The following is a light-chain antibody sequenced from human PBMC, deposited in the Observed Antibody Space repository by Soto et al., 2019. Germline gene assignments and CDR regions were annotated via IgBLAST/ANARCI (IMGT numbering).Light chain of an antibody. V-gene: IGKV3-15*01. CDR2: AVS. Sequence: EVVMTQSPATLSVSPGETVTLSCRASQTVYNNYLAWYQQRPGQTPRLIIYAVSARATGIPARFSGSGSGTDFTLTTNGLQSEDFAIYYCQQYTNWPITFGQGTRLEI. J-gene: IGKJ5*01. CDR3: QQYTNWPIT. CDR1: QTVYNN.